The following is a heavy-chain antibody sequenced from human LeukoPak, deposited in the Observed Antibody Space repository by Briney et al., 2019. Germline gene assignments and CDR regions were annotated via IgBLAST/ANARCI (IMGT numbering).Heavy chain of an antibody. CDR2: IIPIFGIA. CDR3: ARDPLDTGEGSLPRAYYYYGMDV. Sequence: GSSVKVSCKASGGTFSSYAISWVRQAPGQGLEWMGRIIPIFGIANYAQKFQGRVTITADKSTSTAYMELSSLRSEGTAVYYCARDPLDTGEGSLPRAYYYYGMDVWGQGTTVTVSS. D-gene: IGHD1-26*01. J-gene: IGHJ6*02. V-gene: IGHV1-69*04. CDR1: GGTFSSYA.